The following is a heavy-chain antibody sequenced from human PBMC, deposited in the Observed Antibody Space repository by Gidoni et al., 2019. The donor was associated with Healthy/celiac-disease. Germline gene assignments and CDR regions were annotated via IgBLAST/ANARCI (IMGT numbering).Heavy chain of an antibody. Sequence: EVQLLESGGGLVQPGGSLRLSCAASGWTVSSDAMGWGRQAPGKGRGWVSAISGSGGSTYYADSVKGRFTISRDNSKNTLYLQMNSLRAEDTAVYYCAKDPGQGVVPAVSMDVWGQGTTVTVSS. V-gene: IGHV3-23*01. J-gene: IGHJ6*02. CDR1: GWTVSSDA. CDR2: ISGSGGST. D-gene: IGHD2-2*01. CDR3: AKDPGQGVVPAVSMDV.